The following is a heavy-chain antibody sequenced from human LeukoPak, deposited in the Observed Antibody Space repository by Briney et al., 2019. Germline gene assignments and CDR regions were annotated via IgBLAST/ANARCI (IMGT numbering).Heavy chain of an antibody. CDR1: GYTFTSYA. Sequence: ASVKVSCKASGYTFTSYAMNWVRQSPGQGLEWMGWINTNTGNPTYAQGFTGRFVFSLDTSVSTAYLQISSLKAEDTAVYYCARADYYDSSGYYTGHTFDIWGQGTMVTVSS. CDR3: ARADYYDSSGYYTGHTFDI. V-gene: IGHV7-4-1*02. D-gene: IGHD3-22*01. J-gene: IGHJ3*02. CDR2: INTNTGNP.